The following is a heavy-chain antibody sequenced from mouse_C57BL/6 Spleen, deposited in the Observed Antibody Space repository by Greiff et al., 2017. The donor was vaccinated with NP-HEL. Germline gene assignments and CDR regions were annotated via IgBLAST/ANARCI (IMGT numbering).Heavy chain of an antibody. Sequence: QVQLQQSGAELVRPGASVTLSCKASGYTFTDYEMHWVKQTPVHGLEWIGAIDPETGGTAYNQKFKGKAILTADKSSSTAYMELRSLTSEDSAVYYCTRNHYGSRYYFDYWGQGTTLTVSS. CDR1: GYTFTDYE. J-gene: IGHJ2*01. CDR3: TRNHYGSRYYFDY. CDR2: IDPETGGT. D-gene: IGHD1-1*01. V-gene: IGHV1-15*01.